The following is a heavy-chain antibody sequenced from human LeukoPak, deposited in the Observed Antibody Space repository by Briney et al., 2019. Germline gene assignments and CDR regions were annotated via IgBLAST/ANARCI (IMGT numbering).Heavy chain of an antibody. J-gene: IGHJ6*02. CDR3: ARDPLYCGGDCYPETDYYGMDV. CDR2: ISAYNGNT. D-gene: IGHD2-21*02. Sequence: GASVKVSCKASGYTFTSYGISWVRQAPGQGLEWMGWISAYNGNTNYAQKLQGRVTMTTDTSTSTAYMKLRSLRSDDTAVYYCARDPLYCGGDCYPETDYYGMDVWGQGTTVTVSS. CDR1: GYTFTSYG. V-gene: IGHV1-18*01.